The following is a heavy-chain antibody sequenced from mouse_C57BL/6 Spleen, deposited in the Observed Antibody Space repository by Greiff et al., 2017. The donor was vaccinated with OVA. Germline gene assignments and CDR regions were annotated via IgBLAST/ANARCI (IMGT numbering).Heavy chain of an antibody. Sequence: EVKVVESGGDLVKPGGSLKLSCAASGFTFSSYGMSWVRQTPDKRLEWVATISSGGSYTYYPDSVKGRFTISRDNAKNTLYLQMSSLKSEDTAMYYCARHHTGSSYGFAYWGQGTLVTVSA. D-gene: IGHD1-1*01. CDR1: GFTFSSYG. CDR2: ISSGGSYT. J-gene: IGHJ3*01. CDR3: ARHHTGSSYGFAY. V-gene: IGHV5-6*01.